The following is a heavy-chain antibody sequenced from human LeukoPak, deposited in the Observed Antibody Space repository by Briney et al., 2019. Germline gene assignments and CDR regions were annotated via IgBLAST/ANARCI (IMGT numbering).Heavy chain of an antibody. CDR2: INPSGGST. CDR3: ARGLGDYCDSSGYIDSY. CDR1: GYTFTGYY. J-gene: IGHJ4*02. Sequence: ASAKVSCKASGYTFTGYYMHWVRQAPGQGLEWMGIINPSGGSTSYAQKFQGRVTMTRDTSTSTVYMELSSLRSEDTAVYYCARGLGDYCDSSGYIDSYWGQGTLVTVSS. D-gene: IGHD3-22*01. V-gene: IGHV1-46*01.